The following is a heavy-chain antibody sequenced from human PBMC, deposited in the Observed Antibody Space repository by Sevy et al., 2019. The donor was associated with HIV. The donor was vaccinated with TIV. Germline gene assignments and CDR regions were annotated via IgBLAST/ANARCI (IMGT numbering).Heavy chain of an antibody. Sequence: SETLSLTCTVSGGSINSDHWNWIRQPPGKGLEWIGYVYYTGGTNYNPSLKNRVTISVDRTKNQFSLKLTSVTAADTAVYYCARRNDFAFWGQGTMVTVSS. CDR2: VYYTGGT. CDR3: ARRNDFAF. V-gene: IGHV4-59*08. J-gene: IGHJ3*01. CDR1: GGSINSDH.